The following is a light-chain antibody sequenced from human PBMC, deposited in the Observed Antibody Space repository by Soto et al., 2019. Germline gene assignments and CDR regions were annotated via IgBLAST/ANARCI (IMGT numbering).Light chain of an antibody. CDR1: HSVSSSY. V-gene: IGKV3-20*01. J-gene: IGKJ4*01. CDR3: QQYQSLT. Sequence: IVLTQSPAILALSPGDRATLFGRASHSVSSSYLAWYQHKPGQAPRLLIHGASSRVTGIPDRFSGSGSGTDFTLTITRLEPEDFAVYYCQQYQSLTFGGGTKVDIK. CDR2: GAS.